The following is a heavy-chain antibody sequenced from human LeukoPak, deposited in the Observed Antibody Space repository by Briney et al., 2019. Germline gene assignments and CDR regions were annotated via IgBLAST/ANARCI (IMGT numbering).Heavy chain of an antibody. CDR2: ISKSRGSTT. J-gene: IGHJ6*02. D-gene: IGHD2/OR15-2a*01. V-gene: IGHV3-11*01. CDR3: ARDFRNKGVDV. Sequence: SGGSLRLSCAASGFTLGDYYVSWIRQAPGKGLEWVSYISKSRGSTTYYAGSVKGRFTNSRDSAKNSLYLQMNSLRADDTAVYYCARDFRNKGVDVWGQGTTVTVSS. CDR1: GFTLGDYY.